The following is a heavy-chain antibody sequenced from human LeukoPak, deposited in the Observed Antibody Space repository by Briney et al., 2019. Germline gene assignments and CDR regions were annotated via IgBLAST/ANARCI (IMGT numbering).Heavy chain of an antibody. V-gene: IGHV4-39*01. D-gene: IGHD3-10*01. CDR2: IYYSGST. Sequence: PSETLSLTCTVSGGSISSSSYYWGWIRQPPGKGLEWIGSIYYSGSTYYNPSLKSRVTISVDTSKNQFSLKLSSVTAADTAVYYCARHGSYGSGSGSVRNWFDPWGQGTLVTVSS. J-gene: IGHJ5*02. CDR3: ARHGSYGSGSGSVRNWFDP. CDR1: GGSISSSSYY.